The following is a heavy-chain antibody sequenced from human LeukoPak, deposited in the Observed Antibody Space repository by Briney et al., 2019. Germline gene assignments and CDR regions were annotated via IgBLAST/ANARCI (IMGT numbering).Heavy chain of an antibody. D-gene: IGHD6-19*01. Sequence: GGSLRLSCAASGFTFSSYEMNWVRQAPGKGLEWVSAISGSGGSTYYADSVKGRFTISRDNSKNTLYLQMNSLRAEDTAVYYCAKDQGSSGWYRYWGQGTLVTVSS. CDR3: AKDQGSSGWYRY. J-gene: IGHJ4*02. V-gene: IGHV3-23*01. CDR2: ISGSGGST. CDR1: GFTFSSYE.